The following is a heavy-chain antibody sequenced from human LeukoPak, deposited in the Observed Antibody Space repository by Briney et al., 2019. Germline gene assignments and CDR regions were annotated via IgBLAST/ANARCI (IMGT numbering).Heavy chain of an antibody. CDR2: INWNGGST. CDR3: ARLSGPGSGWTTLDF. J-gene: IGHJ4*02. V-gene: IGHV3-20*04. CDR1: GFTVSSNF. Sequence: GGSLRLSCAASGFTVSSNFMSWVRQAPGKGLEWVSGINWNGGSTGYRDSVKGRFTISRDTAKKSLYLQMNSLRAEDTALYYCARLSGPGSGWTTLDFWGQGTLVTVSS. D-gene: IGHD6-19*01.